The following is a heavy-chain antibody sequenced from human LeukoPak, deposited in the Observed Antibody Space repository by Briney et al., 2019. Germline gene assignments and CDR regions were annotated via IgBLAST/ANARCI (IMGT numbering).Heavy chain of an antibody. CDR3: ARESQYCSGGSCYSGAFDI. CDR2: IKQDGSEK. D-gene: IGHD2-15*01. V-gene: IGHV3-7*01. J-gene: IGHJ3*02. Sequence: GGSLRLSCAPSGFTFSSYWMSWVRQAPGKGREWVANIKQDGSEKYYVDSVKGRFPISRDNAKNSLYLQMNSLRAEDTAVYYCARESQYCSGGSCYSGAFDIWGQGTMVTVSS. CDR1: GFTFSSYW.